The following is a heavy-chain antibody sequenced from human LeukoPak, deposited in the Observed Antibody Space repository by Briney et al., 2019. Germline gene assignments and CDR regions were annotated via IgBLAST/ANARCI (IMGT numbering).Heavy chain of an antibody. CDR3: ARAAEISALDN. J-gene: IGHJ4*02. CDR2: IKQYGSEK. V-gene: IGHV3-7*05. Sequence: GGSLRLSCEASRFRFSSYWMSWVRQAPGKGLEWVATIKQYGSEKYYVDSVKGRFTISRDNAKKSLFLQMDSLRGEDTAVYYSARAAEISALDNWGQGTLVTVSS. CDR1: RFRFSSYW. D-gene: IGHD6-13*01.